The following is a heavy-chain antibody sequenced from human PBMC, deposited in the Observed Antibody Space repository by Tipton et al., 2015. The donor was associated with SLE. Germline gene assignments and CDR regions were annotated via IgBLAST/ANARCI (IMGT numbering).Heavy chain of an antibody. Sequence: TLSLTCTVSGGSLSTYYWTWIRQPPGKGLEWIGYVHYSGRTNYNPSLKSRLTIPVDTSKNQFPLKLSSVTAADTAVYYCARDIYYGMDVWGQGTTVTVSS. CDR1: GGSLSTYY. V-gene: IGHV4-59*01. CDR2: VHYSGRT. CDR3: ARDIYYGMDV. J-gene: IGHJ6*02. D-gene: IGHD5-12*01.